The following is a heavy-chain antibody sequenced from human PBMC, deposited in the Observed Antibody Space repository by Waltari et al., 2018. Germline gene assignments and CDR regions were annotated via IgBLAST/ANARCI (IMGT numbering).Heavy chain of an antibody. V-gene: IGHV3-23*01. CDR1: GFTFSSYA. J-gene: IGHJ4*02. CDR3: AKERFLEWSNYYFDY. D-gene: IGHD3-3*01. CDR2: ISGSGGST. Sequence: EVQLLESGGGLVQPGGSLRLSCAASGFTFSSYAMRWVRPAPGKGLEWVSGISGSGGSTYYADSVKGRFTISRDNSKNTLYLQMNSLRAEDTAVYYCAKERFLEWSNYYFDYWGQGTLVTVSS.